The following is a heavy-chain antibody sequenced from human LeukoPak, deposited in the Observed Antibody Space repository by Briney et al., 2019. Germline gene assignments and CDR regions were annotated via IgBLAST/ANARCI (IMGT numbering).Heavy chain of an antibody. V-gene: IGHV3-49*04. Sequence: GGSLRLSCTASGFTFGDYTLSWVRQPPGKGLEWISFIRRKTSGATTEYAASVKGRFTISRDDSKSVSYLQMNSLQTEDTAVYYCSRETGNLYNIDWGQGTLVTVSS. D-gene: IGHD3-10*01. J-gene: IGHJ4*02. CDR1: GFTFGDYT. CDR2: IRRKTSGATT. CDR3: SRETGNLYNID.